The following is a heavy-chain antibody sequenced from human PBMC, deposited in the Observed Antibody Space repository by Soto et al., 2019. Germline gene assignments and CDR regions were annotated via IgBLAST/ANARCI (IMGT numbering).Heavy chain of an antibody. J-gene: IGHJ4*02. CDR1: GFTFSSYA. Sequence: LRLSCAASGFTFSSYAMSWVRQAPGKGLEWVSAISGSGGSTYYADSVKGRFTISRDNSKNTLYLQMNSLRAEDTAVYYCAKGFSIVGATIGYWGQGTLVTVSS. D-gene: IGHD1-26*01. CDR2: ISGSGGST. V-gene: IGHV3-23*01. CDR3: AKGFSIVGATIGY.